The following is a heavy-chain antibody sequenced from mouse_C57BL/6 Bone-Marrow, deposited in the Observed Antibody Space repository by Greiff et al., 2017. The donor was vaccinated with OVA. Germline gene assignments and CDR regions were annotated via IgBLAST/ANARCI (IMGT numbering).Heavy chain of an antibody. J-gene: IGHJ2*01. CDR3: ARSYYYGSSYRFDY. V-gene: IGHV1-42*01. CDR2: INPSTGGT. CDR1: GYSFTGYY. Sequence: VQLKQSGPELVKPGASVKISCKASGYSFTGYYMNWVKQSPEKSLEWIGEINPSTGGTTYNQKFKAKATLTVDKSDSTAYKQHKSLTYEDSTVYYCARSYYYGSSYRFDYWGQGTTLTVSA. D-gene: IGHD1-1*01.